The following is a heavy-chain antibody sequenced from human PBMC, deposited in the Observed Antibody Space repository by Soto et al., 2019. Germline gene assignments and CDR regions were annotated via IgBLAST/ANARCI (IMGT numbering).Heavy chain of an antibody. Sequence: SETLSLTCTVSGGSISSGGYYWSWIRQHPGKGLEWIGYIYYSGSTYYNPSLKSRVTISVDTSKNQFSLKLSSVTAADTAVYYCVRGVREYYDSDPPDYWSQGTLVTVSS. CDR3: VRGVREYYDSDPPDY. D-gene: IGHD3-22*01. CDR2: IYYSGST. J-gene: IGHJ4*02. V-gene: IGHV4-31*03. CDR1: GGSISSGGYY.